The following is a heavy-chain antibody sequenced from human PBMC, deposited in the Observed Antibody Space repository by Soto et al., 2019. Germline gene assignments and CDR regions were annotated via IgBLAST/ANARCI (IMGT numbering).Heavy chain of an antibody. J-gene: IGHJ4*02. V-gene: IGHV3-21*01. CDR2: IYSSGTFI. CDR3: GRARGRGIIRD. Sequence: EVQLVESGGGLVQPGGSLRLSCTASGFICRTYGMTWVRQAPGKGLEWVSSIYSSGTFIYYADSVKGRFTISRDDATNPLFLQMNSLRAEDAAVYYCGRARGRGIIRDWGQGPLVAVSS. D-gene: IGHD2-21*01. CDR1: GFICRTYG.